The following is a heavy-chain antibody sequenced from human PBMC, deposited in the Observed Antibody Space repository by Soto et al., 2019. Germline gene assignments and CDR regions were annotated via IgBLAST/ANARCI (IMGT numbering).Heavy chain of an antibody. J-gene: IGHJ5*02. CDR2: INHSGST. Sequence: PSETLSLTCAVYGGSFSGYYWSWIRQPPGKGLEWIGEINHSGSTNYNPSLKSRVTISVDTSKNQFSLKLSSVTAADTAVYYCARVGTQWLVRSLKVTWFDPWGQGTLVTVSS. V-gene: IGHV4-34*01. CDR3: ARVGTQWLVRSLKVTWFDP. CDR1: GGSFSGYY. D-gene: IGHD6-19*01.